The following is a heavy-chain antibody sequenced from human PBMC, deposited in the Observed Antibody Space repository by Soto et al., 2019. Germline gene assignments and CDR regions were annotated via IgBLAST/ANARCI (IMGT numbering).Heavy chain of an antibody. V-gene: IGHV4-39*07. CDR2: IYSTQNT. J-gene: IGHJ5*02. CDR1: GGSVSSNSYS. D-gene: IGHD3-3*01. CDR3: ARVASPGQAIIGVAYNPNWFDP. Sequence: PSETLSLTCTVSGGSVSSNSYSWGWIRQSPGKRLEWIRTIYSTQNTYYHPSLLSRVTISVDTSMNEFSLRVSSLTAADTGVYFCARVASPGQAIIGVAYNPNWFDPWGQGTLVTVSS.